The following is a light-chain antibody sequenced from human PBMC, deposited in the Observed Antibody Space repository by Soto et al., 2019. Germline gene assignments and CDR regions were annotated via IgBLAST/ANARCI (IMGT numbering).Light chain of an antibody. CDR3: QQNNNWPRT. J-gene: IGKJ1*01. CDR1: QSLSSN. CDR2: DAS. Sequence: EIVMTQSPATLSVSPGERATLSCRASQSLSSNLVWYQQKPGQAPRLLIYDASTRATGIPARFSGSGSGTEFTLTISSLQSEDFAVYYCQQNNNWPRTFGQGTKVEIK. V-gene: IGKV3-15*01.